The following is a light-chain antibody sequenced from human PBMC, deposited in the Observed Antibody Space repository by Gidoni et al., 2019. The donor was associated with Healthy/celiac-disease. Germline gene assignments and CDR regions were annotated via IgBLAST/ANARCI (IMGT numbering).Light chain of an antibody. V-gene: IGKV1-5*01. CDR3: QQYNSYSVYT. CDR1: QSISSW. CDR2: DAS. J-gene: IGKJ2*01. Sequence: IQMTQSPSTLSASVGDRVTITCRASQSISSWLAWYQQKPGKAPKLLIYDASSLESGVPSRFSGSGSGTEFTLTISSLQPDDFATYYCQQYNSYSVYTFGQGTKLEIK.